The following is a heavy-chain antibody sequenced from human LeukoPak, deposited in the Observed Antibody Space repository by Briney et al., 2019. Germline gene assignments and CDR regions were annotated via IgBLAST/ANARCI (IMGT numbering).Heavy chain of an antibody. CDR1: GFTFSDYY. J-gene: IGHJ4*02. Sequence: GGSLRLSCAASGFTFSDYYMSWIRQAPGKGLEWVSYISSSSSYTNYADSVKGRFTISRDNAKNPLYLQMNSLRAEDTAVYYCARGHPVAVAGPPPFDYWGQGTLVTVSS. CDR2: ISSSSSYT. D-gene: IGHD6-19*01. CDR3: ARGHPVAVAGPPPFDY. V-gene: IGHV3-11*05.